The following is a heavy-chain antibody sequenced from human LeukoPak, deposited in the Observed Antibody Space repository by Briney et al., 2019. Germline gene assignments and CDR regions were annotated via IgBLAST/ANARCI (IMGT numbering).Heavy chain of an antibody. CDR2: IHHGGST. CDR3: ARRFSCYYMDV. Sequence: PSETLSLTCGVSGGSFSGYYWTWIRQSPGKGLEWIGEIHHGGSTNYKPALNSRLTMLLDSAKKQFSLRLTSVTAADTAVYYCARRFSCYYMDVWGKGTTVIVSS. CDR1: GGSFSGYY. V-gene: IGHV4-34*01. J-gene: IGHJ6*03. D-gene: IGHD3-16*01.